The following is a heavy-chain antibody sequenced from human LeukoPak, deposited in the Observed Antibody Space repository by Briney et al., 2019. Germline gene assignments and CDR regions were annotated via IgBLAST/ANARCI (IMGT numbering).Heavy chain of an antibody. CDR1: GYTFTGYY. CDR2: IIPIFGTA. CDR3: ARDRGDDILTGYYYDY. Sequence: GASVKVSCKASGYTFTGYYMHWVRQAPGQGLEWVGGIIPIFGTANYAQKFQGRVTITADESTSTAYMELSSLRSEDTAVYYCARDRGDDILTGYYYDYWGQGTLVTVSS. J-gene: IGHJ4*02. V-gene: IGHV1-69*13. D-gene: IGHD3-9*01.